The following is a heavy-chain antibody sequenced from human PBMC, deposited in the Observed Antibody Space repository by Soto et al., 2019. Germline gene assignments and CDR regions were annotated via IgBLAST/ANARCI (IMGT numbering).Heavy chain of an antibody. CDR1: GFTFSSYG. J-gene: IGHJ4*02. CDR3: VCPDYYESSGYSPAVDS. CDR2: ISYDGSNK. D-gene: IGHD3-22*01. Sequence: QVQLVESGGGVVQPGRSLRLSCAASGFTFSSYGMHWVRQAPGKGLEWVAVISYDGSNKYYADSVKGRFTISRDNSKNTLYLQMTRLRAEDTAVYYCVCPDYYESSGYSPAVDSWGEGTLVTVSS. V-gene: IGHV3-30*03.